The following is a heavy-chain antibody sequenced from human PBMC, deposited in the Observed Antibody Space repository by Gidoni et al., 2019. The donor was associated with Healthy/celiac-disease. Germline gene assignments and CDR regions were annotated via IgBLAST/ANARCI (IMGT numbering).Heavy chain of an antibody. CDR3: AREDIAVAGPPSYYYYYMDV. CDR1: AFTFSSSW. Sequence: EVQLVESGGGLVQPGGSLRPSCAASAFTFSSSWISWVRQAPGKGLEWVDNRKQDGSEKYYVDSVKGRFTIARENAKNSLYLQMNSLRAEDTAVYYCAREDIAVAGPPSYYYYYMDVWGKGTTVTVSS. V-gene: IGHV3-7*03. CDR2: RKQDGSEK. J-gene: IGHJ6*03. D-gene: IGHD6-19*01.